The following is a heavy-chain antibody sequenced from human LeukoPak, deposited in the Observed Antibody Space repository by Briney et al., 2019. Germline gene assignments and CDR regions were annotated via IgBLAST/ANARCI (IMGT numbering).Heavy chain of an antibody. Sequence: GASVKVSCKASGYTFTSYAMNWVRQAPGQGLEWMGGIIPIFGTANYAQKFQGRVTITTDESTSTAYMELGSLRSEDTAVYYCARGAGTYYFDYWGQGTLVTVSS. CDR2: IIPIFGTA. CDR1: GYTFTSYA. V-gene: IGHV1-69*05. D-gene: IGHD3-10*01. J-gene: IGHJ4*02. CDR3: ARGAGTYYFDY.